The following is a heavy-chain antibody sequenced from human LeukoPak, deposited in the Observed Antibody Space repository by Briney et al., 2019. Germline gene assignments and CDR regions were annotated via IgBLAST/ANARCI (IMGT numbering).Heavy chain of an antibody. Sequence: PRGSLRLSCAASGFTFSSYAMSWVRQAPGKGLEWVSTISGSGGSTYYADSVKGRFTISRDNSKNTLYLQMNSLRAEDTAVYYCATDDDSAYYFDYWGQGTLVTVSS. D-gene: IGHD3-22*01. CDR3: ATDDDSAYYFDY. V-gene: IGHV3-23*01. CDR1: GFTFSSYA. CDR2: ISGSGGST. J-gene: IGHJ4*02.